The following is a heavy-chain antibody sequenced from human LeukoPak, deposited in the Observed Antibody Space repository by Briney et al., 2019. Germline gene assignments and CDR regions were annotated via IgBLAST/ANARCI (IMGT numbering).Heavy chain of an antibody. CDR3: ARHRMTVLPAASLVSFDY. CDR2: IYHSGST. V-gene: IGHV4-38-2*01. Sequence: SETLSLTCAVSGYSISSGYYWGWIRQPPGKGLEWIGSIYHSGSTYYNPSLKSRVTISVDTSKNQFSLKLSSVTAADTAVYYCARHRMTVLPAASLVSFDYWGQGTLVTVSS. CDR1: GYSISSGYY. D-gene: IGHD2-2*01. J-gene: IGHJ4*02.